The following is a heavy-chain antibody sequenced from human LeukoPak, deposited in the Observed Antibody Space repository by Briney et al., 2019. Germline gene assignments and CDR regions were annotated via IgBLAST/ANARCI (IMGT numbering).Heavy chain of an antibody. Sequence: ASVKVSCKASGGTFSSYAISWVRQAPGQGLEWMGRIIPIFGIANHAQKFQGRVTITADKSTSTAYMELSSLRSEDTAVYYCARIRDGYNPWGQGTLVTVSS. CDR2: IIPIFGIA. CDR1: GGTFSSYA. CDR3: ARIRDGYNP. D-gene: IGHD5-24*01. J-gene: IGHJ5*02. V-gene: IGHV1-69*04.